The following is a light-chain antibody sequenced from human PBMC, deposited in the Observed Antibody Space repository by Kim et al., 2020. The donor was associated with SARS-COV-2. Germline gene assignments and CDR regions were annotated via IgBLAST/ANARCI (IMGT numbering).Light chain of an antibody. CDR2: EVS. CDR3: SSYAGSNNLV. J-gene: IGLJ2*01. Sequence: GQSVTISCTGTSSDVGAYNYVSWYQQHPGKAPKLMIYEVSKRPSGVPDRFSGSKSGNTASLTVSGLQAEDEADYYCSSYAGSNNLVFGGGTQLTAL. V-gene: IGLV2-8*01. CDR1: SSDVGAYNY.